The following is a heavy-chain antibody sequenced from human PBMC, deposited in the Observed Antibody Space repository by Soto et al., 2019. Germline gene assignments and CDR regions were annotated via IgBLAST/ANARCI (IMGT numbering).Heavy chain of an antibody. CDR2: IYNTGNA. J-gene: IGHJ5*02. V-gene: IGHV4-39*01. CDR1: GDSISSSRFY. Sequence: SETLSLTCSVSGDSISSSRFYWAWIRQPPGEELEWIGSIYNTGNAYKNKSLKSQVTISVDTSKNQFSLNLTSVTAADAVLYYCARDFFDSSDYTTNWFDPWGQGTLVT. CDR3: ARDFFDSSDYTTNWFDP. D-gene: IGHD3-22*01.